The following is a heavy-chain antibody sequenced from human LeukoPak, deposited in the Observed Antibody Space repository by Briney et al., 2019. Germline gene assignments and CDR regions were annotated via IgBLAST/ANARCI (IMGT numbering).Heavy chain of an antibody. CDR2: ISSSGSTI. J-gene: IGHJ4*02. Sequence: GGSLRLSXAASGFTFSSYEMNWVRQAPGKGLEWVSYISSSGSTIYYADSVKGRFTISRDNAKNSLYLQMNSLRAEDTAVYYCEREAAYYYGSGILYWGQGTLVTVSS. CDR3: EREAAYYYGSGILY. CDR1: GFTFSSYE. D-gene: IGHD3-10*01. V-gene: IGHV3-48*03.